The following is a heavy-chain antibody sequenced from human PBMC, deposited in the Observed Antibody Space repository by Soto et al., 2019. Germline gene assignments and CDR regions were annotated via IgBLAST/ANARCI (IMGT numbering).Heavy chain of an antibody. CDR3: ARIITGKQYYFDY. V-gene: IGHV1-69*02. CDR1: GGTFSSYT. J-gene: IGHJ4*02. Sequence: SVKVCCKASGGTFSSYTISWVRQAPGQGLEWMGRIIPILGIANYAQKFQGRVTITADKSTSTAYMELSSLRSEDTAVYYCARIITGKQYYFDYWGQGTLVIVSS. CDR2: IIPILGIA. D-gene: IGHD1-20*01.